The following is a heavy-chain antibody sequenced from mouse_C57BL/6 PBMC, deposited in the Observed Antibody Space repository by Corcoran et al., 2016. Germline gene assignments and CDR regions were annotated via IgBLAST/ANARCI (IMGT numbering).Heavy chain of an antibody. CDR3: ARLGTTVVAGTDYAMDY. CDR2: IYPRSGNT. CDR1: GYTFTSYG. D-gene: IGHD1-1*01. Sequence: QVQLQQSGAELARPGASVKLSCKASGYTFTSYGISWVKQRTGQGLEWIGEIYPRSGNTYYNEKFKGKATLTADKSSSTAYMELRSLTSEDSAVYFCARLGTTVVAGTDYAMDYWGQGTSVTVSS. J-gene: IGHJ4*01. V-gene: IGHV1-81*01.